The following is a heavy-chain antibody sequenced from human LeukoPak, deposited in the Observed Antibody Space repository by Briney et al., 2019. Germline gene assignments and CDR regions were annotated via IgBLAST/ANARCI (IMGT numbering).Heavy chain of an antibody. D-gene: IGHD3-22*01. CDR2: IKQDGSEK. V-gene: IGHV3-7*01. J-gene: IGHJ4*02. Sequence: PGGSLRLSCAASGFTFSSYWMNCVRQAPGKGLEWVANIKQDGSEKYYVDSVKGRFTISRDNAKNSLYLQMNSLRAEDTAVYYCARGPPRDSSGYFNYWGQGTLVTVSS. CDR3: ARGPPRDSSGYFNY. CDR1: GFTFSSYW.